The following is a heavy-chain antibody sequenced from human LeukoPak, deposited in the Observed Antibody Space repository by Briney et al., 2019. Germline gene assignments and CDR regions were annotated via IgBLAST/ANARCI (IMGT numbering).Heavy chain of an antibody. J-gene: IGHJ6*03. V-gene: IGHV4-61*09. CDR3: ARDLVGATFGYYYYYYMDV. CDR1: GGSISSGSYY. D-gene: IGHD1-26*01. Sequence: PSETLSLTCTVSGGSISSGSYYWSWIRQPAGKGLEWIGHIYTSGGTNYNPSLKSRVTISVDTSKNQFSLKLSSVTAADTAVYYCARDLVGATFGYYYYYYMDVWGKGTTVTISS. CDR2: IYTSGGT.